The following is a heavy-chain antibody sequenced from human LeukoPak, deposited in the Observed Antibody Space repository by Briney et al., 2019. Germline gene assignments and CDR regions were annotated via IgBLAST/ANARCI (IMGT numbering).Heavy chain of an antibody. CDR1: GGSISSYY. CDR3: ARLTANYYDSSGLFDY. Sequence: SETLSLTCTVSGGSISSYYWSWIRQPPGKGLERIGYIYYSGSTNYNPSLKSRVTISVDTSKNQFSLKLSSVTAADTAVYYCARLTANYYDSSGLFDYWGQGTLVTVSS. CDR2: IYYSGST. J-gene: IGHJ4*02. D-gene: IGHD3-22*01. V-gene: IGHV4-59*08.